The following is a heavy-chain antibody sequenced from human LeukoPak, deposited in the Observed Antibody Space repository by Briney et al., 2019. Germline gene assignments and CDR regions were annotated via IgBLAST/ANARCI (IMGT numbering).Heavy chain of an antibody. V-gene: IGHV3-30*02. CDR2: IRYDGIDK. CDR3: AKKQWLVGSAFDI. Sequence: GGSLRLSCATSGFTFSGHGMHWVRQAPGKGLECVASIRYDGIDKYYSESVKGRFTISRDNSKNTLYLQMNSLRAEDTAVYYCAKKQWLVGSAFDIWGQGTMVTVSS. J-gene: IGHJ3*02. CDR1: GFTFSGHG. D-gene: IGHD6-19*01.